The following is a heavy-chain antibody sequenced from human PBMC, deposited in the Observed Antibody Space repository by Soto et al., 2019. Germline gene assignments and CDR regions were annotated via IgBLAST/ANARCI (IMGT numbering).Heavy chain of an antibody. Sequence: QVQLQESGPGLVKPSQTLSLTCTVSGGSISSGGYYWSWIRQHPGKGLEWIGYIYYTETTFYNPSLKSRLTLSVDTSKNQFSLKLSSVTAADTDVYYCASASRSGSGTNYFDFWGQGTLVTVSS. CDR1: GGSISSGGYY. J-gene: IGHJ4*02. D-gene: IGHD3-10*01. CDR3: ASASRSGSGTNYFDF. V-gene: IGHV4-31*03. CDR2: IYYTETT.